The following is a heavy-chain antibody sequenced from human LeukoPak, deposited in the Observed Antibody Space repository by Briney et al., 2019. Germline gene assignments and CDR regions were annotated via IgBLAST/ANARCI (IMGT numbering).Heavy chain of an antibody. CDR1: GGSISSSSYY. J-gene: IGHJ5*02. Sequence: PSETLSLACTVSGGSISSSSYYWGWIRQPPGKGLEWIGEINHSGNTNYNPSLKSRVTISVDTSKNQFSLKLSSVTAADTAVYYCARDSSSGWYHWFDPWGQGTLVTVSS. D-gene: IGHD6-19*01. CDR3: ARDSSSGWYHWFDP. V-gene: IGHV4-39*07. CDR2: INHSGNT.